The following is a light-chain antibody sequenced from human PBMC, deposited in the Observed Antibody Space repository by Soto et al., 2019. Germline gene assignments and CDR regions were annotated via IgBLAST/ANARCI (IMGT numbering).Light chain of an antibody. CDR1: QDIRYD. CDR2: AAS. CDR3: LQDYTYPWT. J-gene: IGKJ1*01. Sequence: AIQMTQSPASLSASVGDRVTITCRASQDIRYDLGWYQHKPGRAPKLLIYAASTLQSEVPSRFSGSGSGTEFTLTISSLQPEDFAAYYCLQDYTYPWTFGQGTKVEIK. V-gene: IGKV1-6*01.